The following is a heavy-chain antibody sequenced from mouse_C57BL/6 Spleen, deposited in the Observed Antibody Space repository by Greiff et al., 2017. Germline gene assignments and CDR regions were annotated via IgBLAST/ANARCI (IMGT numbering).Heavy chain of an antibody. J-gene: IGHJ2*01. Sequence: QVQLKQPGAELVKPGASVKLSCKASGYTFTSYWMQWVKQRPGQGLEWIGEIDPSDSYTNYNQKFKGKATLTVDTSSSTAYMQLSSLTSEDSAVYYCARSAYYYGSSYSYFDYWGQGTTLTVSS. CDR2: IDPSDSYT. V-gene: IGHV1-50*01. CDR1: GYTFTSYW. D-gene: IGHD1-1*01. CDR3: ARSAYYYGSSYSYFDY.